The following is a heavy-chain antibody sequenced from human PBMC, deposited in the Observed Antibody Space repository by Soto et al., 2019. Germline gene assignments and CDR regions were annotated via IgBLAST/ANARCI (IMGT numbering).Heavy chain of an antibody. D-gene: IGHD4-17*01. CDR2: INTSTGST. CDR1: GYTFTNYC. Sequence: ASVKVSCKASGYTFTNYCIHWVRQAPGQGLEWMGIINTSTGSTTYAQKFQGRVTLTRDTSTSTVYMDLSSLRSEDTAVYYCARGRFTTVTMRWYFYXWGQGALVTVSX. J-gene: IGHJ4*02. CDR3: ARGRFTTVTMRWYFYX. V-gene: IGHV1-46*01.